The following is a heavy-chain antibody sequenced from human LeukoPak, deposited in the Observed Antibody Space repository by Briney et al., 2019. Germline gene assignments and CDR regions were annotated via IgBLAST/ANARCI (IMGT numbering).Heavy chain of an antibody. CDR2: MNPNSGNT. J-gene: IGHJ4*02. V-gene: IGHV1-8*01. D-gene: IGHD3-10*01. Sequence: ASVKVSCKASGYTFTSYDINWVRQANGQGLEWMGWMNPNSGNTGYAQKFQGRVTMTRNTSISTAYMELSSLRSEDTAVYYCAREMVRGVIGGYFDYWGQGTLVTVSS. CDR1: GYTFTSYD. CDR3: AREMVRGVIGGYFDY.